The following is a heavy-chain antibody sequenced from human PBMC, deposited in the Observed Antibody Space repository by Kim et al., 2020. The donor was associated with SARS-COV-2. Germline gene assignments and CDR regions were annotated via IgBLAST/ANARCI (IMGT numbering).Heavy chain of an antibody. J-gene: IGHJ5*02. Sequence: SETLSLTCTVSGGSISSSSYYWGWIRQPPGKGLEWIGSIYYSGSTYYNPSLKSRVTISVDTSKNQFSLKLSSVTAADTAVYYCARHTHTVDTAMVNPPNWFDPWGQGTLVTVSS. CDR2: IYYSGST. D-gene: IGHD5-18*01. V-gene: IGHV4-39*01. CDR1: GGSISSSSYY. CDR3: ARHTHTVDTAMVNPPNWFDP.